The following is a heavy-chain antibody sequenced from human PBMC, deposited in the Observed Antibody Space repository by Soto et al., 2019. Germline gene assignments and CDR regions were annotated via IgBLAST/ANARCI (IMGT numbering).Heavy chain of an antibody. CDR2: IGDNGNSP. CDR3: AKGGSAFYPRFFDN. CDR1: GFSFSDYA. Sequence: PGGSLRLSCAASGFSFSDYAMSWVRQAPGKGLEWVSGIGDNGNSPYYADSVRGRFTISRDNSKNTLFLQMNGLRAEDTAIYYCAKGGSAFYPRFFDNCGLGTLVTVPS. J-gene: IGHJ4*02. D-gene: IGHD3-22*01. V-gene: IGHV3-23*01.